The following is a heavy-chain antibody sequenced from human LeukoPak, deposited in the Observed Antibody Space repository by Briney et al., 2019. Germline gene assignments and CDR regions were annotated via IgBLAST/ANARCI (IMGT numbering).Heavy chain of an antibody. J-gene: IGHJ5*02. CDR3: ARAYPCSSTSCSRPRFDP. D-gene: IGHD2-2*01. V-gene: IGHV1-24*01. CDR1: GYTLTELS. Sequence: ASVKVSCKVTGYTLTELSMHWVRQDPGKGLEWMGGFDPEDGETIYAQKFQGRVTMTRDTSISTAYMELSRLRSDDTAVYYCARAYPCSSTSCSRPRFDPWGQGTLVTVSS. CDR2: FDPEDGET.